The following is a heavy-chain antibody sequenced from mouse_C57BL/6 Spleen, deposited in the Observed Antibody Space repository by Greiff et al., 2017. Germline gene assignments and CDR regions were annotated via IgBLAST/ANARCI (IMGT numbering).Heavy chain of an antibody. Sequence: VQLQQSGPELVKPGASVKIPCKASGYTFTDYNMDWVKQSHGKSLEWIGDINPNNGGTIYNQKFKGKATLTVDKSSSTAYMELRNLTSEDTAVYYCARWDGGYYAMDYWGQGTSVTVSS. J-gene: IGHJ4*01. CDR3: ARWDGGYYAMDY. V-gene: IGHV1-18*01. CDR2: INPNNGGT. CDR1: GYTFTDYN. D-gene: IGHD4-1*01.